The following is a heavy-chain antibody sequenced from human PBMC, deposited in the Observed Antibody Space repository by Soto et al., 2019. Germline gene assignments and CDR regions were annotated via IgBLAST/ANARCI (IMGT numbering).Heavy chain of an antibody. Sequence: PGGSLRLSCAASGFTFSSYSMNWVRQAPGKGLEWVSYISSSSSTIYYADSVKGRFTISRDNAKNSLYLQMNSLRAVDLAVYYWARDSRRGGDAFDIWGQGTMVTVSS. J-gene: IGHJ3*02. V-gene: IGHV3-48*01. CDR2: ISSSSSTI. D-gene: IGHD2-15*01. CDR3: ARDSRRGGDAFDI. CDR1: GFTFSSYS.